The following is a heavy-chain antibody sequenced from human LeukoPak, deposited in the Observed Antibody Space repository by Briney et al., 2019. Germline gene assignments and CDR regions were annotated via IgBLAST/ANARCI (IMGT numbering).Heavy chain of an antibody. CDR1: GFTFSSYA. Sequence: GGSLRLSCAASGFTFSSYAMNWVRQAPGKGLEWVSSISDSDGSTYYADFVKGRFTISRDNSKNTLHLQMNSLRAEDTAVYYCAKSLGVGGYTRYKGFDQWGQGTLVTVSS. D-gene: IGHD5-24*01. V-gene: IGHV3-23*01. CDR2: ISDSDGST. CDR3: AKSLGVGGYTRYKGFDQ. J-gene: IGHJ4*02.